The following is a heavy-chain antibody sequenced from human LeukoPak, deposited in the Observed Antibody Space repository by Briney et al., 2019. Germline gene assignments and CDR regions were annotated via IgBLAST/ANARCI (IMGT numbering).Heavy chain of an antibody. D-gene: IGHD1-26*01. Sequence: GGSLRLSCAASGFTFSNYGMHWVRLAPGKGLEWVAVISSDGSNKYYADSVKGRLTISRDNSKNTLYLQMSSLRAEDTAVYYCARDSGSYSDYFDYWGQGTLVTVSS. CDR3: ARDSGSYSDYFDY. J-gene: IGHJ4*02. CDR2: ISSDGSNK. CDR1: GFTFSNYG. V-gene: IGHV3-30*03.